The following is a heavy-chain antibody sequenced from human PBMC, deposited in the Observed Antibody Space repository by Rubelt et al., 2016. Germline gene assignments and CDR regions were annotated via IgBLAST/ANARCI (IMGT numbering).Heavy chain of an antibody. CDR2: IYYSGST. V-gene: IGHV4-31*03. D-gene: IGHD2-21*01. Sequence: QVQLQESGPGLVKPSQTLSLTCTVSGGSISSGGYYWSWIRQHPGKGLEWIGYIYYSGSTYYNPSLKSRVTIAVDTAKNQFSLKLSSVTAADTAVYYCARRGAYCGGDCYLYFDYWGQGTLVTVSS. CDR3: ARRGAYCGGDCYLYFDY. J-gene: IGHJ4*02. CDR1: GGSISSGGYY.